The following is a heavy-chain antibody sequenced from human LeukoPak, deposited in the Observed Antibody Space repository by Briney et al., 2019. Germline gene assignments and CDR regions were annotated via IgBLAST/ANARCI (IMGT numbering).Heavy chain of an antibody. D-gene: IGHD5-12*01. CDR1: GFPFSNYW. J-gene: IGHJ5*02. CDR3: ARAKYSGYDLSFDP. V-gene: IGHV3-74*01. Sequence: GGSLRLSCAASGFPFSNYWMHWVRQAPGKGLVWVSRVNSDGSTTNYADSVKGRFTISRDNAENTLYMRMNSLRAEDTAVYYCARAKYSGYDLSFDPWGQGTLVTVSS. CDR2: VNSDGSTT.